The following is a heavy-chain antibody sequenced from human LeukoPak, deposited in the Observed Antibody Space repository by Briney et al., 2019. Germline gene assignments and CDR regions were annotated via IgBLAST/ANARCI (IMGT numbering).Heavy chain of an antibody. J-gene: IGHJ4*02. D-gene: IGHD3-22*01. CDR3: ARGGVDYDSSGYYWYYFDY. Sequence: SETLSLTCTVSGGSVSSGTYYWSWIRQPPGKGLEWIGYIYHSGSTYYNPSLKSRVTISVDRSKNQFSLKLSSVTAADTAVYYCARGGVDYDSSGYYWYYFDYWGQGTLVTVSS. CDR2: IYHSGST. CDR1: GGSVSSGTYY. V-gene: IGHV4-30-2*01.